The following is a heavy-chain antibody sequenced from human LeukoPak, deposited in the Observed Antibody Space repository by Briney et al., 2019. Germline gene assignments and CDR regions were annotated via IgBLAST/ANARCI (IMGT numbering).Heavy chain of an antibody. CDR1: GFTFNNAW. CDR3: ARGLMMAVAGRGEFHY. V-gene: IGHV4-59*01. CDR2: IYYSGST. J-gene: IGHJ4*02. Sequence: GSLRLSCAASGFTFNNAWMSWVRQAPGKGLEWIGYIYYSGSTNYNPSLKSRVTISVDTSKNQFSLKLSSVTAADTAVYYCARGLMMAVAGRGEFHYWGQGTLVTVS. D-gene: IGHD6-13*01.